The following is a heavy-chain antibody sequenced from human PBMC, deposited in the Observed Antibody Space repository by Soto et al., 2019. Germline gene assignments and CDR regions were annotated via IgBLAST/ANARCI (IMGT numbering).Heavy chain of an antibody. V-gene: IGHV1-69*02. Sequence: SVKVSCKASGGTFSSYTISWVRQAPGQGLEWMGRIIPILGIANYAQKFQGRVTITADKSTGTAYMELSSLRSEDTAVYYCASRYCSGGSCYSGPFDYWGQGTLVTVSS. CDR3: ASRYCSGGSCYSGPFDY. D-gene: IGHD2-15*01. J-gene: IGHJ4*02. CDR1: GGTFSSYT. CDR2: IIPILGIA.